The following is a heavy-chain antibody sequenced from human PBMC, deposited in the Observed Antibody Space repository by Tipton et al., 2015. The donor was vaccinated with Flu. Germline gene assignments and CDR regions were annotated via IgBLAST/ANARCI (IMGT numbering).Heavy chain of an antibody. Sequence: QVQLVQSGAEVKKPGASVKVSCKTSGNSFTSYYMHWVRQAPGQGLEWMGIINPGGVTITYAQKFEDRVILTKDASTKTLYMELSTLTPEDPAVYYCARGDSSDQPDYWGQGTLVSVSS. CDR3: ARGDSSDQPDY. CDR1: GNSFTSYY. CDR2: INPGGVTI. D-gene: IGHD4-11*01. V-gene: IGHV1-46*01. J-gene: IGHJ4*02.